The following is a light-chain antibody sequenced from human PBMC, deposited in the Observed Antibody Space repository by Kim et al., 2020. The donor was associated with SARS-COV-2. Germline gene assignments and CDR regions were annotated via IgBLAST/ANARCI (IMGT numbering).Light chain of an antibody. J-gene: IGLJ3*02. Sequence: ASVKLTCTLSSGHSSYVIAWHQQQPGKGPRYLMKLNSDGSHSKGDGIPDRFSGSSSGAERYLTISSLQSEDEADYYCQTWGTGNWVFGGGTQLTVL. CDR3: QTWGTGNWV. V-gene: IGLV4-69*01. CDR2: LNSDGSH. CDR1: SGHSSYV.